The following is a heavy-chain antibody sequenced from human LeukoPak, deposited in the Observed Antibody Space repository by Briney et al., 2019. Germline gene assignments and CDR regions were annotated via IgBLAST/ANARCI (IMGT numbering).Heavy chain of an antibody. CDR1: GFTFDDYA. CDR2: ISWNSGSI. J-gene: IGHJ4*02. CDR3: AKDMGSGSSWYYFDY. Sequence: GGSLRLSCAASGFTFDDYAMHRVRQAPGKGLEWVSGISWNSGSIGYADSMKGRFTISRDNAKNSLYLQMNSLRAEDTALYYCAKDMGSGSSWYYFDYWGQGTLVTVSS. V-gene: IGHV3-9*01. D-gene: IGHD6-13*01.